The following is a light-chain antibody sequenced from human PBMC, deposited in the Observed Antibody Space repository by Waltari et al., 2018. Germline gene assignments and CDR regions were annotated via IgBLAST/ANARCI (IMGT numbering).Light chain of an antibody. CDR1: QNINYW. CDR3: QQYNSFPWT. CDR2: KAS. J-gene: IGKJ1*01. V-gene: IGKV1-5*03. Sequence: DIQMTQSPSTLSASVGDRVTITCRARQNINYWLAWYQQKPGKAPNLLIYKASSLESGVPSRFSGSGSGTEFTRTISSLQPGDFATYYCQQYNSFPWTFGQGTKVEIK.